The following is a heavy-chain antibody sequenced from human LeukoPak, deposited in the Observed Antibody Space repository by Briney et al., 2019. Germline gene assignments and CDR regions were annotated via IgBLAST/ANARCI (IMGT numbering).Heavy chain of an antibody. CDR3: ARRGGIYGSGSYYSFYYYYMDV. Sequence: SETLSLTCAVYGGSFSGYYWSWIRQPPGKGLEWIGEINHSGSTNYNPSLKSRVTISVDTSKNQFSLKLSSVTAADTAVYYCARRGGIYGSGSYYSFYYYYMDVWGKGTTVTVSS. CDR1: GGSFSGYY. CDR2: INHSGST. D-gene: IGHD3-10*01. J-gene: IGHJ6*03. V-gene: IGHV4-34*01.